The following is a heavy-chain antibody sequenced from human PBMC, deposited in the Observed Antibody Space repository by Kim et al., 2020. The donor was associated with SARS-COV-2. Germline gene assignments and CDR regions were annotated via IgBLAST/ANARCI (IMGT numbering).Heavy chain of an antibody. CDR2: ISYDGNNK. Sequence: GGSLRLSCAASGFTFSSYAIHWVRQDPGKGLEWVAVISYDGNNKYYADSVKGRFTISRDNSKNTLYLQMNSLRVEDTAVYYCARDPSSSWSRADYWGQGTLVTVSS. J-gene: IGHJ4*02. CDR1: GFTFSSYA. D-gene: IGHD6-13*01. V-gene: IGHV3-30*04. CDR3: ARDPSSSWSRADY.